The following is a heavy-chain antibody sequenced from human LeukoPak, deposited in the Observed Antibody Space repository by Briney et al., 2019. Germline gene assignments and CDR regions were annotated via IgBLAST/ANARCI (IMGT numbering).Heavy chain of an antibody. J-gene: IGHJ2*01. CDR2: INHSGST. V-gene: IGHV4-34*01. D-gene: IGHD3-22*01. CDR3: ARRPRGIFPYYYDSSGFYWYF. Sequence: EINHSGSTNYNPSLKSRVTISVDTSKNQFSLKLSSVTAADTAVYYCARRPRGIFPYYYDSSGFYWYF.